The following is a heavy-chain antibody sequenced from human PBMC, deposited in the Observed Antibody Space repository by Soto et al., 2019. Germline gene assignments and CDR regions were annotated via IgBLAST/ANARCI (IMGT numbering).Heavy chain of an antibody. D-gene: IGHD4-17*01. CDR3: ARSADYAAFDH. CDR2: NYYSGYT. V-gene: IGHV4-30-4*01. J-gene: IGHJ4*02. CDR1: GDSFSSAYYK. Sequence: QVQLQESGPGLVKPSQTLSLTCTVSGDSFSSAYYKWSCIRQPPGKGLEWIGYNYYSGYTYNNPSLKSRVTMSVDTSKNQFSLKLSSVTAADTAVYYCARSADYAAFDHWRQGTMITVS.